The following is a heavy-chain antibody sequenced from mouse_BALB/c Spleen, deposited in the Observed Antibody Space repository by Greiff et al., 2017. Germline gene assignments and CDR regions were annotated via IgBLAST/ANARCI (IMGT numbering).Heavy chain of an antibody. V-gene: IGHV5-17*02. D-gene: IGHD2-10*01. CDR1: GFTFSSFG. CDR2: ISSGSSTI. Sequence: EVQRVESGGGLVQPGGSRKLSCAASGFTFSSFGMHWVRQAPEKGLEWVAYISSGSSTIYYADTVKGRFTISRDNPKNTLFLQMTSLRSEDTAMYYCARMGLPNWYFDVWGAGTTVTVSS. J-gene: IGHJ1*01. CDR3: ARMGLPNWYFDV.